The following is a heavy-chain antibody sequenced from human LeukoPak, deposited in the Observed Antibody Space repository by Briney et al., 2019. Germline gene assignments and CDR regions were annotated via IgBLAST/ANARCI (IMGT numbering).Heavy chain of an antibody. CDR3: ARVTGLYYYYGMDV. CDR2: IYYSGST. V-gene: IGHV4-59*01. Sequence: PSETLSLTCTVSGGSISSYYWSWIRQPPGKGLEWIGYIYYSGSTNYNPSLKSRVTISVDTSKNQFSLKLSSVTAADTAVYYCARVTGLYYYYGMDVWGQGTTVTVSS. J-gene: IGHJ6*02. D-gene: IGHD3-16*01. CDR1: GGSISSYY.